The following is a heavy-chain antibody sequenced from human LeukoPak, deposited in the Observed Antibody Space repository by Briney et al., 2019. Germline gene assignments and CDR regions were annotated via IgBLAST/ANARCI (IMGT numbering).Heavy chain of an antibody. J-gene: IGHJ3*02. CDR2: INHSGST. CDR3: ARGSRRSYGAFDI. V-gene: IGHV4-34*01. CDR1: GGSFSGYY. D-gene: IGHD5-18*01. Sequence: PSETLSLTCAVYGGSFSGYYWSWIRQPPGKGLEWIGEINHSGSTNYNPSLKSRVTISVDTSKNQFSPKLSSVTAADTAVYYCARGSRRSYGAFDIWGQGTMVTVSS.